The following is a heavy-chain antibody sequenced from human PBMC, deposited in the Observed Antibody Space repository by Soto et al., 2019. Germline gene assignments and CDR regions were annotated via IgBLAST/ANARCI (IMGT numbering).Heavy chain of an antibody. D-gene: IGHD4-17*01. J-gene: IGHJ4*02. Sequence: SETLSLTCTVSGGSISSYYWSWIRQPPGKGLEWIGNIYYSESTNYNPSLKSRVTISVDTSKNQFSLRLTSVTAADTAVYYCATHPPYGPLDHWGQGTLVTVSS. CDR2: IYYSEST. CDR1: GGSISSYY. V-gene: IGHV4-59*08. CDR3: ATHPPYGPLDH.